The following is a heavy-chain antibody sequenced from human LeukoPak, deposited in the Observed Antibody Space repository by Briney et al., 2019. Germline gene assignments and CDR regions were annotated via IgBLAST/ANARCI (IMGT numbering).Heavy chain of an antibody. V-gene: IGHV4-38-2*02. D-gene: IGHD3-3*01. Sequence: SETLSLTCTVSGYSISSGYHWGWIRQSPGRGLEWIGGIHHSGNTYYNPSLRSRVTISLDTSKNQFSLKLSSVTAADTAVYYCATLDAYYDFWSGYYHKYFQHWGQGTLVTVSS. J-gene: IGHJ1*01. CDR3: ATLDAYYDFWSGYYHKYFQH. CDR2: IHHSGNT. CDR1: GYSISSGYH.